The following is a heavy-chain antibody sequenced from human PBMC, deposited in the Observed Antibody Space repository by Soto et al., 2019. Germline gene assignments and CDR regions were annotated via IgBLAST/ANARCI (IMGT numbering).Heavy chain of an antibody. CDR2: IIPFFGTT. Sequence: QAQLVQSGPEVKKPGSSVKVSCKASGGSFRTFVVDWVRQAPGQGPEWMGGIIPFFGTTNYAQKFQGRVTLTAGESASPGFLDLGSLNAEGTGGFYCARPPGYYGKNNHFDPWGQGTLVTVSS. J-gene: IGHJ5*02. CDR1: GGSFRTFV. D-gene: IGHD3-22*01. V-gene: IGHV1-69*01. CDR3: ARPPGYYGKNNHFDP.